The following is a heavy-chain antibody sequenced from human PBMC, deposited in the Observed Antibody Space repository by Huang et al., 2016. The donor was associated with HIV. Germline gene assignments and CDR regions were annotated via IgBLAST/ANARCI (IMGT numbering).Heavy chain of an antibody. CDR3: ARGSSNYYFGLGRDLDY. CDR1: GFTFSNYY. V-gene: IGHV3-11*01. D-gene: IGHD3-10*01. Sequence: QGQMVESGGGWVKPGGSLRLSCAASGFTFSNYYMTWIRRAPGKGLEWGSWICSSGATLSYIAAVKGRFTVSRDNAKNSLYLQMTSLGADDTAVYYCARGSSNYYFGLGRDLDYWGRGTLVTVSS. CDR2: ICSSGATL. J-gene: IGHJ4*02.